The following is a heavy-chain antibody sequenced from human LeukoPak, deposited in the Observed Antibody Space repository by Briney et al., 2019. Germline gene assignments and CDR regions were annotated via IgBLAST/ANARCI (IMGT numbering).Heavy chain of an antibody. Sequence: SETLSLTCAVYGGSFSGYYWSWIRQPPGKGLEWIGEINHSGSTNYNPSLKSRVTISVDTSKNQFSLKLSSVTAADTAVYYCARTALYYYDSSGYLFDIWGQGTMVTVSS. CDR3: ARTALYYYDSSGYLFDI. J-gene: IGHJ3*02. CDR2: INHSGST. CDR1: GGSFSGYY. V-gene: IGHV4-34*09. D-gene: IGHD3-22*01.